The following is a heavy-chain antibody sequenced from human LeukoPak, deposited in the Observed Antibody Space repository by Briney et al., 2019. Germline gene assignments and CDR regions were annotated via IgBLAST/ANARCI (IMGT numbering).Heavy chain of an antibody. J-gene: IGHJ4*02. CDR1: GFTFSSYW. CDR2: INSDGSST. V-gene: IGHV3-74*01. CDR3: ARVPSGYYYDFDY. Sequence: GGSLRLSCAASGFTFSSYWMHWVRQAPGKGLVWVSRINSDGSSTSYADSVKGRFTISRDNAKNTLYLQMNSLRAEDTAVCYCARVPSGYYYDFDYWGQGTLVTVSS. D-gene: IGHD3-22*01.